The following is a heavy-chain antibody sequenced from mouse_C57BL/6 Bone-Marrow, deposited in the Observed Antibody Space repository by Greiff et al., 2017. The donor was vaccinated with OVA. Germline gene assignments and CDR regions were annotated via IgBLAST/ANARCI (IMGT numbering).Heavy chain of an antibody. CDR2: IYPRSGNT. J-gene: IGHJ1*03. CDR1: GYTFTSYG. D-gene: IGHD1-1*01. V-gene: IGHV1-81*01. Sequence: VQLQQSGAELARPGASVKLSCKASGYTFTSYGLSWVKQRTGQGLEWIGEIYPRSGNTYYNEKFKGKATLTADKSSSTAYMELRSLTSEDSAVYFCARRYYYGSSYWYFDVWGTGTTVTVSS. CDR3: ARRYYYGSSYWYFDV.